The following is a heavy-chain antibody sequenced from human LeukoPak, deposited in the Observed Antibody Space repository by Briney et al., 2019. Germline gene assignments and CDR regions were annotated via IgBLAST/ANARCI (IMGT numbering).Heavy chain of an antibody. CDR1: GDSINSGDYY. CDR2: VYYSWTT. Sequence: AQTLSLTCTVSGDSINSGDYYWTWIRQPPGKGLEWIGYVYYSWTTDYSPSLKTRLTISADTSRNQFSLTLNSVTAADTAMYYCATGYPNAFDVWGQGTMVTVSS. J-gene: IGHJ3*01. D-gene: IGHD3-16*02. V-gene: IGHV4-30-4*08. CDR3: ATGYPNAFDV.